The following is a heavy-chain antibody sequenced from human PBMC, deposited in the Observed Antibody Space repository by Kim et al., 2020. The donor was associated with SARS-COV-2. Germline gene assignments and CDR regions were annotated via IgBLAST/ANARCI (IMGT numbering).Heavy chain of an antibody. Sequence: GGSLRLSCAASGFTVSSNYMSWVRQAPGKGLEWVSVIYSGGSTYYEDSVKGRFTISRDNSKNTLHLQMNSLRAEATAVYYCSRRDDDILTGYFDYWGLGT. J-gene: IGHJ4*02. D-gene: IGHD3-9*01. CDR2: IYSGGST. V-gene: IGHV3-53*01. CDR1: GFTVSSNY. CDR3: SRRDDDILTGYFDY.